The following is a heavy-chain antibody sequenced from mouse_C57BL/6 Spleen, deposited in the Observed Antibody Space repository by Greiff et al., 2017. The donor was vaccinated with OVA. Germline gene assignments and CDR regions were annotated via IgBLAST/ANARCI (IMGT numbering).Heavy chain of an antibody. Sequence: EVMLVESGGGLVKPGGSLKLSCAASGFTFSSYTMSWVRQTPEKRLEWVATISGGGGNTYYPDSVKGRFTISRDNAKNTLYLQMSSLRSEDTALYYCARRATMIESWFAYWGQGTLVTVSA. D-gene: IGHD2-4*01. CDR2: ISGGGGNT. V-gene: IGHV5-9*01. CDR3: ARRATMIESWFAY. CDR1: GFTFSSYT. J-gene: IGHJ3*01.